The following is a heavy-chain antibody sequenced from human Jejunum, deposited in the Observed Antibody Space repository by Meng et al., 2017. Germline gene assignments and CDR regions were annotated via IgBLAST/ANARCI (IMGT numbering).Heavy chain of an antibody. Sequence: GESLKISCVASGFTFSSHAMSWFRQAPGKGLEWVSGINHSGDGPFYADSVKGRFTISRDNSKNTLYLQMTSLRAEDTAVYYCAKDLGERGMGATCHSWGQGSLVTLL. D-gene: IGHD1-26*01. J-gene: IGHJ4*02. CDR1: GFTFSSHA. V-gene: IGHV3-23*01. CDR3: AKDLGERGMGATCHS. CDR2: INHSGDGP.